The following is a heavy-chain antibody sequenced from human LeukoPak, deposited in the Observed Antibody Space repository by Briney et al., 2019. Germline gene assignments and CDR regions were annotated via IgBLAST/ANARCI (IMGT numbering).Heavy chain of an antibody. CDR1: GHTLTELS. Sequence: ASVKVSCKVSGHTLTELSMHWVRQSPENGLEWMGGFDPEDGETIYAQKFQGRVTMTEDTSTDTAYMELSSLRSEDTAVYHCATDLSVGAFDIWGQGTMVTVSS. D-gene: IGHD4-23*01. V-gene: IGHV1-24*01. J-gene: IGHJ3*02. CDR3: ATDLSVGAFDI. CDR2: FDPEDGET.